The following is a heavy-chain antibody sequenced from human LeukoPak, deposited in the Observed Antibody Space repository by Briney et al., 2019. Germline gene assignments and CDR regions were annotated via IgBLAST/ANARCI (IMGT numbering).Heavy chain of an antibody. CDR1: GFTFSSSA. D-gene: IGHD5-18*01. V-gene: IGHV3-23*01. Sequence: PGGSLRLSCAASGFTFSSSAMSWVRQAPGKGLEWVSGISGSGGSTYYADSVKGRFTISRDNSKNTLYLQMNSLRAEDTAVYYCGRDPTAMVTWTFDYWGQGTQVTVSS. CDR2: ISGSGGST. J-gene: IGHJ4*02. CDR3: GRDPTAMVTWTFDY.